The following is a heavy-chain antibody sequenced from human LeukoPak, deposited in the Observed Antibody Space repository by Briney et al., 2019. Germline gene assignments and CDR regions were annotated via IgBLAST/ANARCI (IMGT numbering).Heavy chain of an antibody. CDR1: GFTVSSNY. V-gene: IGHV3-66*02. CDR2: IYSGGST. J-gene: IGHJ3*01. D-gene: IGHD3-3*01. Sequence: GGSLRLSCAASGFTVSSNYMGWVRQAPGKGLEWVSVIYSGGSTYYADSVKGRFTISRDNSKNTLYLQMNSLRVEDTAIYYCAKDIGRRIFGVAYDAFHVWGQGTMVTVSS. CDR3: AKDIGRRIFGVAYDAFHV.